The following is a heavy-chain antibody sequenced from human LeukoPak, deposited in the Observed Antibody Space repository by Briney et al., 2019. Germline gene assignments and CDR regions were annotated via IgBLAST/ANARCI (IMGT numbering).Heavy chain of an antibody. J-gene: IGHJ5*02. CDR2: ISSSGST. Sequence: SETLSLTCTVSGGSISSYYWSWIRQPPGKGLEWIGYISSSGSTNYNPSLKSRVTISVDTSNNQFSLKLSSVTPEDTAVYYCARRLTQYDCFDPWGQGILVTVSS. D-gene: IGHD2-2*01. V-gene: IGHV4-59*12. CDR3: ARRLTQYDCFDP. CDR1: GGSISSYY.